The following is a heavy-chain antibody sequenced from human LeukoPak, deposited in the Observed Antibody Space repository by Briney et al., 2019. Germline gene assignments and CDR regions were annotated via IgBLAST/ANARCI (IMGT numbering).Heavy chain of an antibody. CDR1: GFTVSSNY. V-gene: IGHV3-53*01. Sequence: GGSLRLSCAASGFTVSSNYMSWVRQAPGKGLEWVSVIYSGGSTYYADSVKGRFTISRDNSKNTLYLQMNSLRAEDTAVYYCARGTDSVPHPPIDYWGQGTLVTVSS. CDR2: IYSGGST. J-gene: IGHJ4*02. D-gene: IGHD5/OR15-5a*01. CDR3: ARGTDSVPHPPIDY.